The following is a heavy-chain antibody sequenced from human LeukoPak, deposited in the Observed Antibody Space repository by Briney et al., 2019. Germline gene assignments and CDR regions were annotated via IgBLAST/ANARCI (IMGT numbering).Heavy chain of an antibody. CDR3: ARDSSGWSVDY. J-gene: IGHJ4*02. CDR2: ISSTSSYI. D-gene: IGHD6-19*01. CDR1: GFAFSDYY. Sequence: GGSLRLSCAASGFAFSDYYMSWIRQAPGKGLEWVSFISSTSSYIKDADSVKGRFTISRDNAKKSLYLQMNSLRAEDTAVYYCARDSSGWSVDYWGQGTLVTVSS. V-gene: IGHV3-11*05.